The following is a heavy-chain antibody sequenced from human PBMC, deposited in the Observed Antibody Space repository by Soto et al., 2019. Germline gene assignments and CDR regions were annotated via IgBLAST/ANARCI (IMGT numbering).Heavy chain of an antibody. CDR3: AREFSTDYYYYGMDV. J-gene: IGHJ6*02. Sequence: QVQLQESGPGLVKPSQTLSLTCTVSGGSISSGGYYWSWIRQHPGKGLEWIGYIYYSGSTYYNPSLKSRVTISVDTSKNQFSLKLSSVTAADTAVYYCAREFSTDYYYYGMDVWGQGNTVTVSS. V-gene: IGHV4-31*03. CDR1: GGSISSGGYY. CDR2: IYYSGST.